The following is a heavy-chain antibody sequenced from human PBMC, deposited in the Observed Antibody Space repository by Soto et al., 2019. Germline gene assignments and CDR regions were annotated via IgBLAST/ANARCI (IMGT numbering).Heavy chain of an antibody. CDR1: GFTFSDYH. V-gene: IGHV3-11*05. CDR3: ARVSGGDFSNFDY. D-gene: IGHD4-17*01. Sequence: GGSLRLSCAASGFTFSDYHMSWIRQAPGKGLEWVSYISISTGYTNYADSVKGRFTISRDNTRDSLYLQMNSLRAEDTAVYYCARVSGGDFSNFDYWGRGT. J-gene: IGHJ4*02. CDR2: ISISTGYT.